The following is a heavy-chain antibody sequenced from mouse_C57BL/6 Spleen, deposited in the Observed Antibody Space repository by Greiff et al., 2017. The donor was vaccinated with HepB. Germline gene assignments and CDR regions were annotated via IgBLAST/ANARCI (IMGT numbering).Heavy chain of an antibody. Sequence: QVQLQHSGPELVKPGASVKLSCKASGYTFTSYDINWVKQRPGQGLEWIGWIYPRDGSTKYNEKFKGKATLTVDTSSSTAYMELHSLTSEDSAVYFCARGRIITTVVATRYFDVWGTGTTVTVSS. J-gene: IGHJ1*03. V-gene: IGHV1-85*01. CDR2: IYPRDGST. D-gene: IGHD1-1*01. CDR3: ARGRIITTVVATRYFDV. CDR1: GYTFTSYD.